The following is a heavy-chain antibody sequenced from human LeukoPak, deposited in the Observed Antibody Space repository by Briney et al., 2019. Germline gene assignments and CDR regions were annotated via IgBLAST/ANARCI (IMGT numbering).Heavy chain of an antibody. CDR1: GFTFSSYA. CDR2: IYSGGST. D-gene: IGHD2-21*02. J-gene: IGHJ4*02. V-gene: IGHV3-53*01. CDR3: AREVVVVTAIPGYFDY. Sequence: PGGSLRLSCAASGFTFSSYAMSWVRQAPGKGLEWVSVIYSGGSTYYADSVKGRFTISRDNSKNTLYLQMNSLRAEDTAVYYCAREVVVVTAIPGYFDYWGQGTLVTVSS.